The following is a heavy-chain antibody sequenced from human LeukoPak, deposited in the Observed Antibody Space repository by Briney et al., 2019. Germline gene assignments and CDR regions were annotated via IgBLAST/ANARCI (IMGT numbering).Heavy chain of an antibody. D-gene: IGHD6-19*01. CDR1: GFIFIDYD. V-gene: IGHV3-13*01. J-gene: IGHJ4*02. Sequence: PGGSLRLSCAASGFIFIDYDMRWVRQVIGKGLEWVSAIGIRGDTHYSESVKGRFTISRENAESSLYLQMNSLRAEDTAVYYCARGGIQVSGIDEFDYWGQGTLVTISS. CDR2: IGIRGDT. CDR3: ARGGIQVSGIDEFDY.